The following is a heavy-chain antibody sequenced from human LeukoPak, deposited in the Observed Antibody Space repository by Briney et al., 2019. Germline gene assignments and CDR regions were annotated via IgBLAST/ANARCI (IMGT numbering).Heavy chain of an antibody. J-gene: IGHJ4*02. CDR2: ISSSGFST. CDR1: GFNFSDYY. V-gene: IGHV3-11*01. CDR3: ARGKRRFDY. Sequence: GGSLRLSCAASGFNFSDYYMSWIRQAPGKGLDWVSYISSSGFSTYYAGSVKGRFTISRDNARNSLYLQMNSLAPEDTALYYCARGKRRFDYWGQGTLVSVSS.